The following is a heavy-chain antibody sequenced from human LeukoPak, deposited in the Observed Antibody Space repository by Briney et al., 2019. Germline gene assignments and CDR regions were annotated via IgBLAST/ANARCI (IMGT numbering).Heavy chain of an antibody. J-gene: IGHJ4*02. V-gene: IGHV4-39*07. D-gene: IGHD3-16*02. CDR2: IYYSGST. CDR1: GGSISSSSYY. CDR3: ARGKITFGGVIVKTYYFDY. Sequence: SETLSLTCTVSGGSISSSSYYWGWIRQPPGKGLEWIGSIYYSGSTYYNPSLKSRVTISVDTSKNQFSLKLSSVTAADTAVYYCARGKITFGGVIVKTYYFDYWGQGTLVTVSS.